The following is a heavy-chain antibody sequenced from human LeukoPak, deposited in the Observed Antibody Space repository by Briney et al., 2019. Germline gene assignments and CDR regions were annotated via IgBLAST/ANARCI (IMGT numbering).Heavy chain of an antibody. Sequence: PGGSLRLSCAASGFTFSSYWMHWVRQAPGKGLVWVSRINSDGSSTNYADSVKGGFTISRDNAKNTLYLQMNSLRAEDTAVCYCARDLMVRGVFDYWGQGTLVAVSS. V-gene: IGHV3-74*01. D-gene: IGHD3-10*01. CDR1: GFTFSSYW. CDR3: ARDLMVRGVFDY. CDR2: INSDGSST. J-gene: IGHJ4*02.